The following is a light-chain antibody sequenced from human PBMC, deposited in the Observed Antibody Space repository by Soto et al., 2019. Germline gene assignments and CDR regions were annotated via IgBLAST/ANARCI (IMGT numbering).Light chain of an antibody. CDR2: AAS. CDR3: QQSYSTPPFT. Sequence: DIQMTQSPSSLSACVGDRVTITCRASQSISSYLNWYQQKPGKAPKLLIYAASSLQSGVPSRFSGSGSGTDFTLTISSLQPEDFATYYCQQSYSTPPFTFGPGTKVDIK. J-gene: IGKJ3*01. V-gene: IGKV1-39*01. CDR1: QSISSY.